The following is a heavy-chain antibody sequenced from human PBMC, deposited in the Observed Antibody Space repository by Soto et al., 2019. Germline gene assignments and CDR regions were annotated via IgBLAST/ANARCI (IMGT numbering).Heavy chain of an antibody. J-gene: IGHJ5*02. Sequence: ASVKVSCKASGGTFSSYAISWVRQAPGQGLEWMGGIIPIFGTANYAQKFQGRVTITADESTSTAYTELSSLRSEDTAVYYCAEAVAGTCFEPWGQGTLVTVSS. CDR2: IIPIFGTA. D-gene: IGHD6-19*01. V-gene: IGHV1-69*13. CDR1: GGTFSSYA. CDR3: AEAVAGTCFEP.